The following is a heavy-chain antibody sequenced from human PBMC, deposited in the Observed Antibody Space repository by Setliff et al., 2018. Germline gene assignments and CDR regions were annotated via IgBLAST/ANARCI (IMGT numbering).Heavy chain of an antibody. V-gene: IGHV5-51*01. D-gene: IGHD2-21*01. Sequence: GESLKISCEGSGYSFTDYWIAWVRQTPGKGLEWMGTINPGNADTRYSPSFQGQVTISTDTSINTAFLQWNNLKASDTAVYYCARRGERFFNWFDPWGQGTLVTVSS. CDR3: ARRGERFFNWFDP. CDR2: INPGNADT. CDR1: GYSFTDYW. J-gene: IGHJ5*02.